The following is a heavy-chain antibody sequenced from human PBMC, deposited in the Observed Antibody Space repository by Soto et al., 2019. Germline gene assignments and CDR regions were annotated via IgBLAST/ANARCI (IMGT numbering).Heavy chain of an antibody. Sequence: QVQLVQSGAEVKKPGSSVKVSCKASGGTFSSYAISWVRQAPGQGLEWMGGIIPIFGTANYAQKFQSRVTITADESTSTAYMERSSLRSEDTAVYYCARDPGRAATPYYFDYWGQGTLVTVSS. V-gene: IGHV1-69*12. CDR1: GGTFSSYA. CDR2: IIPIFGTA. CDR3: ARDPGRAATPYYFDY. J-gene: IGHJ4*02. D-gene: IGHD2-15*01.